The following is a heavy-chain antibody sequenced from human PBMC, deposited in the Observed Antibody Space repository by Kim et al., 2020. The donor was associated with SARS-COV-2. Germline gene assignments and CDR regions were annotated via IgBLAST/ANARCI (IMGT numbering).Heavy chain of an antibody. D-gene: IGHD5-18*01. CDR2: IIPILGIA. J-gene: IGHJ6*03. V-gene: IGHV1-69*04. Sequence: SVKVSCKASGGTFSSYAISWVRQAPGQGLEWMGRIIPILGIANYAQKFQGRVTITADKSTSTAYMELSSLRSEDTAVYYCARGGYSYGGYYYMDVWGKGTTVTVSS. CDR1: GGTFSSYA. CDR3: ARGGYSYGGYYYMDV.